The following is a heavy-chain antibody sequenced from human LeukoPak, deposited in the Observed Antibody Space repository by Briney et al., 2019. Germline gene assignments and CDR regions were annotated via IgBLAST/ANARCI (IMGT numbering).Heavy chain of an antibody. D-gene: IGHD5-12*01. CDR1: DYPLTGY. V-gene: IGHV1-2*02. CDR2: INPNSGAT. J-gene: IGHJ4*02. Sequence: ASLRASCKALDYPLTGYIFTWGRQAPGQGLGWMGWINPNSGATNYAQKFQGRVTMTRDTSISTAYMERSRLRSDDTAVYYCATASSRANYWGQGTLVTVSS. CDR3: ATASSRANY.